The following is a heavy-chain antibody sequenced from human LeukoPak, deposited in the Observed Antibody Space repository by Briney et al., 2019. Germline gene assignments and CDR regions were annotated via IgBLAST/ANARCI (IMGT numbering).Heavy chain of an antibody. CDR2: ISYDGSNK. D-gene: IGHD5-18*01. CDR3: AIRERGYSYGWVEPFDY. Sequence: PGRSLRLSGAASGFTFSSYGMHWVRQAPGKGLEWVAVISYDGSNKYYADSVKGRFTISRDNSKNTLYLQMNSLRSEDTAVYYCAIRERGYSYGWVEPFDYWGQGTLVTVSS. V-gene: IGHV3-30*03. CDR1: GFTFSSYG. J-gene: IGHJ4*02.